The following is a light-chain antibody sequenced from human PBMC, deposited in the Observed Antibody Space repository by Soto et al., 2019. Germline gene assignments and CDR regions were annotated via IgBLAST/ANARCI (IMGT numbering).Light chain of an antibody. J-gene: IGKJ4*01. CDR2: DAS. CDR1: QTVSTY. CDR3: QQRSNWPLT. V-gene: IGKV3-11*01. Sequence: EIVLTQSPATLSLSPGDRATLSYRASQTVSTYLGWYQQKPGQAPRLLIYDASKKATGIPARFSGSGSGTDFSLTISSLEPEDFAGYYCQQRSNWPLTFGGGTKVEIE.